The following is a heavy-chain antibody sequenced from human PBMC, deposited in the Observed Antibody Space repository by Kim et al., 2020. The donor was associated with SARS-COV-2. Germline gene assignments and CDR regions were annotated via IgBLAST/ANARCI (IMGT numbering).Heavy chain of an antibody. Sequence: SVKVSCKASGGSFGNYAINWVRQAPGQGLEWMGGIIPIFGTAKYARKFQGRVTITADENTSTAYMELDSLTSEDTAMYYCVTVSQAMYRLEPLDTWDQGALVTVSS. CDR3: VTVSQAMYRLEPLDT. CDR2: IIPIFGTA. J-gene: IGHJ4*02. V-gene: IGHV1-69*13. D-gene: IGHD2-8*02. CDR1: GGSFGNYA.